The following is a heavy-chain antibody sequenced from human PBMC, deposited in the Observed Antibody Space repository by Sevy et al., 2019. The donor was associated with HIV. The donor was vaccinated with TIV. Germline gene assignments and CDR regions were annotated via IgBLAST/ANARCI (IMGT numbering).Heavy chain of an antibody. CDR1: GGSIGSYY. Sequence: SETLSLTCTVSGGSIGSYYWSWIRQPAGKGLEWIGRIYTSGSTNYNPSLKSRVTMSVDTSKNQFSLKLSSVTAADTAVYYCARTKNYGDYGWYYWGQGTLVTVSS. CDR3: ARTKNYGDYGWYY. V-gene: IGHV4-4*07. CDR2: IYTSGST. J-gene: IGHJ4*02. D-gene: IGHD4-17*01.